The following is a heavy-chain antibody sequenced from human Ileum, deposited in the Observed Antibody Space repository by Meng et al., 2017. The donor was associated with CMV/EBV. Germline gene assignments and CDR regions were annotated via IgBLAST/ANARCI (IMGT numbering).Heavy chain of an antibody. Sequence: GSLRLSCVASGFSFSEHWMAWVRQAPGKGLEWVADIWKDGRQIYYGDSVKGRFTVSRDNAKNSLYLQMNSLRAEDTARYYCARDLGYYTFDSWGQGTLVTVSS. CDR3: ARDLGYYTFDS. CDR2: IWKDGRQI. V-gene: IGHV3-7*01. CDR1: GFSFSEHW. J-gene: IGHJ4*02. D-gene: IGHD3-3*01.